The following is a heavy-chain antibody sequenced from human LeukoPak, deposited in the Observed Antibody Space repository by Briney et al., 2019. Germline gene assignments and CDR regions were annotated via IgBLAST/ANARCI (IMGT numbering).Heavy chain of an antibody. CDR1: GFTFSSYS. D-gene: IGHD4-23*01. Sequence: GGSLRLSCAASGFTFSSYSMNWVRQAPGKGLEWVSSISSSSSYIYYADSAKGRFTISRDNAKNSLYLQMNSLRAEDTAVYYCARDEGYGGNSAAFDIWGQGTMVTVSS. J-gene: IGHJ3*02. V-gene: IGHV3-21*01. CDR2: ISSSSSYI. CDR3: ARDEGYGGNSAAFDI.